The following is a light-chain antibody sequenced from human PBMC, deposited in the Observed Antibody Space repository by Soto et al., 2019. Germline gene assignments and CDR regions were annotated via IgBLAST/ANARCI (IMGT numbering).Light chain of an antibody. Sequence: EIVLTQSPATLSLSPGERATLSCRASQSVSSYLAWYQQKPGQAPRLLIYDASSRATGIPARFSGSGSGTHFTRTISSLEPEDFAVYDCQQRSNLFTFGPGTKVDIK. CDR3: QQRSNLFT. J-gene: IGKJ3*01. CDR1: QSVSSY. CDR2: DAS. V-gene: IGKV3-11*01.